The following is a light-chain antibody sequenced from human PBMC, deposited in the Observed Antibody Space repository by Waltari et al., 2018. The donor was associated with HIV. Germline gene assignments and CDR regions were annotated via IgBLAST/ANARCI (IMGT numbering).Light chain of an antibody. CDR1: LLTEKN. Sequence: SYELTQPSSVSVSPGQTARLTCSGYLLTEKNARWFQQKPGQAPVLLIYKDSERPSGIPDRFSGSSSGTTVTLTISGAQVEDEGDYYCYSAADNNLRIFGGGTKLTVL. J-gene: IGLJ2*01. CDR3: YSAADNNLRI. V-gene: IGLV3-27*01. CDR2: KDS.